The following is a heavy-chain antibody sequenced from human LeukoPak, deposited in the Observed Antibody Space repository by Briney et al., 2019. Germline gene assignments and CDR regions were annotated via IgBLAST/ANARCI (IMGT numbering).Heavy chain of an antibody. D-gene: IGHD7-27*01. CDR1: GYTFTGYY. CDR2: INPNSGGT. J-gene: IGHJ4*02. Sequence: ASVKVSCKASGYTFTGYYMHWVRQAPGEGLEWMGWINPNSGGTNYAQKLQGRVTMTTDTSTSTAYMELRSLRSDDTAVYYCAGGGYRKLGISDYWGQGTLVTVSS. V-gene: IGHV1-2*02. CDR3: AGGGYRKLGISDY.